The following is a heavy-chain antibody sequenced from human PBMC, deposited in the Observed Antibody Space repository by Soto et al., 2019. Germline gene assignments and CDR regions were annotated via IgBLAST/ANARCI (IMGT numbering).Heavy chain of an antibody. J-gene: IGHJ6*02. CDR1: EFTFSGSA. CDR2: IRSKANSYAT. CDR3: TPVHNYEILTDRWSGMDV. Sequence: EVQLVESGGGLVQPGGSLKLSCAASEFTFSGSAMHWVRQASGKGLEWVGRIRSKANSYATAYAASVKGRFTISRDDSKNTAYPQMNSLKTEDTVVYYCTPVHNYEILTDRWSGMDVWGQGTKVTVSS. V-gene: IGHV3-73*02. D-gene: IGHD3-9*01.